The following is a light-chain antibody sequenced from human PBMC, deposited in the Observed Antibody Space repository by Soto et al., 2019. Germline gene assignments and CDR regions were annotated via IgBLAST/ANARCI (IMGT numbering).Light chain of an antibody. CDR3: VLYMGSGAWV. Sequence: QTVVTQEPSFSVSPGGTITLTCGLSSGSVSTSYYPSWYQQTPGQAPRTLIYGTNTRSSGVPERFSGSILGNKAALTITGAQAYDESDYYCVLYMGSGAWVFGGGTKLTVL. V-gene: IGLV8-61*01. J-gene: IGLJ3*02. CDR1: SGSVSTSYY. CDR2: GTN.